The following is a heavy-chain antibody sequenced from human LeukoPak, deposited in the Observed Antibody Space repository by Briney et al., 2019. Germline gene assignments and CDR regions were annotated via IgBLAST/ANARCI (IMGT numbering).Heavy chain of an antibody. Sequence: GGSLRLSCAASGFTFSNYWMTWVRQAPGKGLEWVADINRDGSERYYVDSVKGRFTISRDDAKSSLYLQMNSLRAEDTAVYYCARRNAMDVWGQGTTVIVFS. CDR3: ARRNAMDV. J-gene: IGHJ6*02. V-gene: IGHV3-7*03. CDR1: GFTFSNYW. CDR2: INRDGSER.